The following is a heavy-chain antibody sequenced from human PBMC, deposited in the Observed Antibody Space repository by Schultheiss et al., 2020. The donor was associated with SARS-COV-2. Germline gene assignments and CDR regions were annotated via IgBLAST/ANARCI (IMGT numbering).Heavy chain of an antibody. D-gene: IGHD3-22*01. CDR1: GGSISSYY. CDR3: ARAAYYYDSSGYAFDY. J-gene: IGHJ4*02. V-gene: IGHV4-59*08. Sequence: SETLSLTCTVSGGSISSYYWSWILQPPGKGLEWIGYIYYSGSTNYNPSLKSRVTISVDTSKNQFSLKLSSVTAADTAVYYCARAAYYYDSSGYAFDYWGQGTLVTVSS. CDR2: IYYSGST.